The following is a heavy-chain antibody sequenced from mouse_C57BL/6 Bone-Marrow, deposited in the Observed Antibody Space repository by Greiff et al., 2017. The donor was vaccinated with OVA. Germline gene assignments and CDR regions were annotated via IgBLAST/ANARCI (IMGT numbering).Heavy chain of an antibody. CDR2: IWRGGST. CDR1: GFSLTSYG. D-gene: IGHD2-4*01. Sequence: VKLMESGPGLVQPSQSLSITCTVSGFSLTSYGVHWVRQSPGKGLEWLGVIWRGGSTDYNAAFMSRLSITKDNSKSQVFFKMNSLQADDTAIYYCAKNDYDYDGFAYWGQGTLVTVSA. V-gene: IGHV2-5*01. J-gene: IGHJ3*01. CDR3: AKNDYDYDGFAY.